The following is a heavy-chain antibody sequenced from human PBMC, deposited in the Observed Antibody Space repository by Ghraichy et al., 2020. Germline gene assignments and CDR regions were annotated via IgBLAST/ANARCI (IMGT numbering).Heavy chain of an antibody. CDR2: IWYDGSNK. J-gene: IGHJ6*02. CDR1: GFTFSSYG. CDR3: ARMIVVVPAPGMDV. D-gene: IGHD2-2*01. V-gene: IGHV3-33*01. Sequence: GGSLRLSCAASGFTFSSYGMHWVRQAPGKGLEWVAVIWYDGSNKYYADSVKGRFTISRDNSKNTLYLQMNSLRAEDTAVYYCARMIVVVPAPGMDVWGQGTTVTVSS.